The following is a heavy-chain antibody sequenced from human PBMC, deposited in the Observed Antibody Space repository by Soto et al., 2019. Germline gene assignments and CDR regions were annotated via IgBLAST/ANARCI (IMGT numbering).Heavy chain of an antibody. J-gene: IGHJ3*02. CDR3: ATFESHYDFWSGYYPRAFDI. V-gene: IGHV5-51*01. Sequence: LGESLKISCKGSGYSFTSYWIGWVRQMPGKGLEWMGIIYPGDSDTRYSPSFQGQVTISADKSISTAYLQWSSLKASDTAMYYCATFESHYDFWSGYYPRAFDIWGQGTMVTVSS. CDR2: IYPGDSDT. CDR1: GYSFTSYW. D-gene: IGHD3-3*01.